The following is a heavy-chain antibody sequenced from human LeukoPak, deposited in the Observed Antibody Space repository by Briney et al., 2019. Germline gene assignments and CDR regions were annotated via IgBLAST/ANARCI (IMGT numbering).Heavy chain of an antibody. D-gene: IGHD5-18*01. CDR2: IWYDGSQK. CDR1: GFTFSNYG. CDR3: ASGSGYNFGNFDY. J-gene: IGHJ4*02. V-gene: IGHV3-33*01. Sequence: GRSLRLSCAASGFTFSNYGMHWVRQAPGKGLEWVTVIWYDGSQKYYADSVKGRLTISRDNSKNALYLQMDSLRAEDTAMYYCASGSGYNFGNFDYWGQGTLVTVSS.